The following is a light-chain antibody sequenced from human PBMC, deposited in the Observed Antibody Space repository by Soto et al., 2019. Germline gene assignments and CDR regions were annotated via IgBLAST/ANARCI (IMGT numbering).Light chain of an antibody. J-gene: IGKJ2*01. V-gene: IGKV3-20*01. CDR1: QSVSTSY. CDR2: GAS. Sequence: ESMLTQSPGTLSLSPGERATLSCRASQSVSTSYLAWYQQKPGQAPRLLIYGASIRATGIPDRFSGSGSGTDFTLTISRLEPEDFAVYYCHQFGSSPPAFSFGEGTKLEI. CDR3: HQFGSSPPAFS.